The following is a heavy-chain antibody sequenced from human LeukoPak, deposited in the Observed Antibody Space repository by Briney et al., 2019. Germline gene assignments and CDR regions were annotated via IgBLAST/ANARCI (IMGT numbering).Heavy chain of an antibody. Sequence: VASVTVSCMESGGTLRRYAIRWVRHAPGQGLGWMGVVIPIFSTANYAQKFQGRVTITADKSTSTAYMELSSLRSEDTAVYYCARGARRQPKGFDYWGQGTLVTVSS. V-gene: IGHV1-69*06. CDR1: GGTLRRYA. CDR2: VIPIFSTA. D-gene: IGHD1-14*01. J-gene: IGHJ4*02. CDR3: ARGARRQPKGFDY.